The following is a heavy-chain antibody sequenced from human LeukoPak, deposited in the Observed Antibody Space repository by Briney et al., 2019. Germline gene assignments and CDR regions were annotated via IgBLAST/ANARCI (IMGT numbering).Heavy chain of an antibody. J-gene: IGHJ4*02. CDR1: GGFISSGGYS. D-gene: IGHD6-19*01. V-gene: IGHV4-30-2*01. CDR2: IYHSGST. Sequence: PSETLSLTCAVSGGFISSGGYSWSWIRQPPGKGLEWIGYIYHSGSTYYNPSLKSRVTISVDRSKNQFSLKLSSVTAADTAVYYCARFSIAVAGAFDYWGQGTLVTVSS. CDR3: ARFSIAVAGAFDY.